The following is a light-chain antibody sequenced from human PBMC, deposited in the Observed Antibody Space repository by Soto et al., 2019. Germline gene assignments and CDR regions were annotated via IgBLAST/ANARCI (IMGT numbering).Light chain of an antibody. CDR1: SSNIGRGYD. V-gene: IGLV1-40*01. CDR3: QTFDSSLTISWV. J-gene: IGLJ3*02. Sequence: QSVLTQPPSVSGAPGQRVTISCTGSSSNIGRGYDVHWYQQFPGSAPRLLLSGDSNRPSRVPDRFSGSRSGTSASLAITGLQAEDEADYYCQTFDSSLTISWVFGGGTKLTVL. CDR2: GDS.